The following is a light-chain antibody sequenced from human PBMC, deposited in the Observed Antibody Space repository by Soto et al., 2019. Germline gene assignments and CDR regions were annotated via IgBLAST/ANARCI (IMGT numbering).Light chain of an antibody. V-gene: IGKV3-20*01. CDR3: QQYDDSIT. Sequence: EIVLTQSPGTLSLSPGEGATLSCRASQSVSSAYLAWYHQKPGQAPRLLIYGASRRATGIPDRFSGSGSGTDFTLTISRLEPEDFAVYSCQQYDDSITFGQGTRLEIE. CDR2: GAS. CDR1: QSVSSAY. J-gene: IGKJ5*01.